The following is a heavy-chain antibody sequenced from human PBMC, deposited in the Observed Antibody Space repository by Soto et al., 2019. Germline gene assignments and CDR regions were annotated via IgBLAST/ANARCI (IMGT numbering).Heavy chain of an antibody. J-gene: IGHJ4*02. CDR1: GFTFSSYW. Sequence: PGGSLRLSCAASGFTFSSYWMHWVRQAPGKGLVWVSRISSDGSSTSYADSVKGRFTISRDNAKNTVYLQMNSLRAKDTAVYYCARAQAVAGTGGYYWGQGTVVTVSS. V-gene: IGHV3-74*01. D-gene: IGHD6-19*01. CDR3: ARAQAVAGTGGYY. CDR2: ISSDGSST.